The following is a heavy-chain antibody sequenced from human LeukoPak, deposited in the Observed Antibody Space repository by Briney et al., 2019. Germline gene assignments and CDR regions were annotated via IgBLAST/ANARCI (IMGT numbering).Heavy chain of an antibody. J-gene: IGHJ4*02. D-gene: IGHD3-22*01. Sequence: SETLSLTCAVYGGSFSGYYWSWIRQPPGKGLEWIGEINHSGSTNYNPSLKSRVTISVDTSKNQFSLKLSSVTAADTAVYYCARGDMIVVGTYDYWGQGTLVTVSS. V-gene: IGHV4-34*01. CDR2: INHSGST. CDR3: ARGDMIVVGTYDY. CDR1: GGSFSGYY.